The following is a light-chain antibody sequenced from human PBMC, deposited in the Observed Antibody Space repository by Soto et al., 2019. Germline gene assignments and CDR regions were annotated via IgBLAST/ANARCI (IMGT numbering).Light chain of an antibody. Sequence: EIVLTQSPGTLSLSPGERATLSCRASQTLSSNSLAWYQQRPGQAPRLLIYGASTRATGIPARFSGSGSGTEFTLTINSLQSEDFAVYYCQQYNNWPRTFGQGTKVDIK. CDR2: GAS. J-gene: IGKJ1*01. V-gene: IGKV3-15*01. CDR3: QQYNNWPRT. CDR1: QTLSSN.